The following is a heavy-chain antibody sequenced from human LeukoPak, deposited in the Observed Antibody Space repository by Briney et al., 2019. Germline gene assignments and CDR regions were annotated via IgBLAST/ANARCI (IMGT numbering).Heavy chain of an antibody. J-gene: IGHJ6*03. V-gene: IGHV1-46*01. CDR2: INPSGGST. CDR1: GYTFTSYY. D-gene: IGHD6-13*01. CDR3: ARAGYSSSWKPGYYYYYMDV. Sequence: ASVKVSCKASGYTFTSYYMHWVRQAPGQGLEWMGIINPSGGSTSYAQKFQGRVTMTRDMSTSTVYMELSSLRSEDTAVYYCARAGYSSSWKPGYYYYYMDVWGKGTTVTVSS.